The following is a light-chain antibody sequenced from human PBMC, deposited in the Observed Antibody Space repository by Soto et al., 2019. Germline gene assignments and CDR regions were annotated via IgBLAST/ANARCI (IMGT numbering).Light chain of an antibody. Sequence: EVLMTQSPATLSVSPGERTTLSCRASESVGTNLAWYQQKPGQAPRLLIYGASTRATGIPARFSGSGSGTDFALTISSLQAEDCAIYYCQQYTNWPLTFGGGTKVEIK. CDR1: ESVGTN. CDR2: GAS. J-gene: IGKJ4*01. V-gene: IGKV3-15*01. CDR3: QQYTNWPLT.